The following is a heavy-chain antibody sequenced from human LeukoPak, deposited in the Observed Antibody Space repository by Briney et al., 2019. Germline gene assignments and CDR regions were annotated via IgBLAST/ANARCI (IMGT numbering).Heavy chain of an antibody. Sequence: ASVKVCCTASGGTFSSYAISWVRQAPGQGLEWMGGIIPIFGTANYAQKFQGRVTITADESTSTAYMELSSLRSEDTAVYYCARAEDSSHCSSTSCYGVWFDPWGKGTLVTVSS. J-gene: IGHJ5*02. V-gene: IGHV1-69*13. CDR1: GGTFSSYA. CDR2: IIPIFGTA. D-gene: IGHD2-2*01. CDR3: ARAEDSSHCSSTSCYGVWFDP.